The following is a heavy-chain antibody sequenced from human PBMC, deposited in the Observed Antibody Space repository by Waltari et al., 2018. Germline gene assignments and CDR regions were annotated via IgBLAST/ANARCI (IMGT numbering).Heavy chain of an antibody. D-gene: IGHD6-13*01. CDR2: KDREGTRE. CDR3: AKVAPRTYRSPVPGRDYYYGMDV. Sequence: EVRLVESGGVLVQPGASLSLSCAASGFTFRRFWMPWVRQAQGRGLGWVARKDREGTRERDADSVKGRFTIARDNAKNTLYLKMKRLRVEDTAVYYCAKVAPRTYRSPVPGRDYYYGMDVWGQGTTVTVFS. CDR1: GFTFRRFW. J-gene: IGHJ6*02. V-gene: IGHV3-74*01.